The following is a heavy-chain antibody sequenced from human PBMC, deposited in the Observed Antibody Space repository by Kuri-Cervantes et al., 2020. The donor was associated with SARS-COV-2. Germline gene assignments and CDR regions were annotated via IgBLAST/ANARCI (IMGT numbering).Heavy chain of an antibody. CDR1: GYTFTSYG. CDR2: ISAYNGNT. J-gene: IGHJ5*02. CDR3: ARVWPTFNWFDP. Sequence: ASAKVSCKASGYTFTSYGISWVRQAPGQGLEWMGWISAYNGNTNYAQKLQGRVTMTTDTSPSTAYMELRSLRSDDTAVYYCARVWPTFNWFDPWGQGTLVTVSS. V-gene: IGHV1-18*01. D-gene: IGHD3-10*01.